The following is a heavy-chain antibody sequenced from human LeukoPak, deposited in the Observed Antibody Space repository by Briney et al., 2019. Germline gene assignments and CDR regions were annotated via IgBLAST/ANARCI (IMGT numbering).Heavy chain of an antibody. CDR3: AREGPSVTPYY. V-gene: IGHV3-7*01. J-gene: IGHJ4*02. CDR1: GFNFGSNW. D-gene: IGHD4-17*01. CDR2: IKQDGSEK. Sequence: GGSLRLSCAASGFNFGSNWMSWVRQAPGKGLEWVANIKQDGSEKYYVDSVKGRFTISRDNAKNSLYLQMNSLRAEDRAVYYCAREGPSVTPYYWGQGTLVTVSS.